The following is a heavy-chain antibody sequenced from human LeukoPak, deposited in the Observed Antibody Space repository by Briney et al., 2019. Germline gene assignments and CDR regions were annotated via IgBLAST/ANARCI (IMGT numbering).Heavy chain of an antibody. J-gene: IGHJ5*02. CDR2: MNPNSGNT. Sequence: GASVKVSCKASGYTFTSYDINWVRQATGQGLEWMGWMNPNSGNTGYAQKFLGRVTMTTDTSTTTAYMELRSLRSDDTAVYYCARGGEQEGWFDPWGQGTLVTVSS. CDR1: GYTFTSYD. D-gene: IGHD1/OR15-1a*01. V-gene: IGHV1-8*01. CDR3: ARGGEQEGWFDP.